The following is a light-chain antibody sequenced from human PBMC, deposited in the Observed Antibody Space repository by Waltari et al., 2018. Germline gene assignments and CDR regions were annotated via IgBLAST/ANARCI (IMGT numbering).Light chain of an antibody. Sequence: EIVMTQSPAALSVSPGERATLACRASQSVTSNVAWYQKKRGHSPRLLIYDATVRATGIPARFSGRGAGTEFTLTISSLQSEEFAVYYCQQYNNLQTFGQGTKLELK. CDR3: QQYNNLQT. CDR2: DAT. V-gene: IGKV3D-15*01. CDR1: QSVTSN. J-gene: IGKJ2*01.